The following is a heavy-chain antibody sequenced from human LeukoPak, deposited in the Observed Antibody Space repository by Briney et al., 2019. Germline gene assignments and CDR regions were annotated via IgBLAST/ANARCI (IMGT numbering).Heavy chain of an antibody. J-gene: IGHJ3*02. CDR2: ISSSSSTI. CDR3: ILSLLPPGYDAFDI. CDR1: GFTFSSYS. D-gene: IGHD2-15*01. V-gene: IGHV3-48*04. Sequence: PGGSLRLSCAASGFTFSSYSMNWVRQAPGKGLEWVSYISSSSSTIYYADSVKGRFTISRDNAKNSLYLQMNSLRAEDTAVYYCILSLLPPGYDAFDIWGQGTMVTVSS.